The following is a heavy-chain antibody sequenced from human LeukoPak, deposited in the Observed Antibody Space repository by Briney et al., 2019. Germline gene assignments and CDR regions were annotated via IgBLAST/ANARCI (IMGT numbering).Heavy chain of an antibody. J-gene: IGHJ5*02. CDR2: MNPNSGNT. D-gene: IGHD3-10*01. CDR3: ARGEYYYGSGSYAKDP. CDR1: GYTFTSYG. V-gene: IGHV1-8*02. Sequence: ASVKVSCKASGYTFTSYGISWVRQATGQGLEWMGWMNPNSGNTGYAQKFQGRVTMTRNTSISTAYMELSSLRSEDTAVYYCARGEYYYGSGSYAKDPWGQGTLVTVSS.